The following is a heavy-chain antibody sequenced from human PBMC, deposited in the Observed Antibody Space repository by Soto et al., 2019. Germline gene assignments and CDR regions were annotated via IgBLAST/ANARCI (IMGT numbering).Heavy chain of an antibody. CDR3: ARTYYDSSGYYGDFDY. J-gene: IGHJ4*02. V-gene: IGHV3-21*01. CDR2: ISSSGYT. Sequence: PVGSLRLSCATSGFSFSNYAMSWVRQAPGRGLEWVAGISSSGYTYYVDSVKGRFTISRDNAKNSLYLQMNSLRAEDTAVYYCARTYYDSSGYYGDFDYWGQGTLVTVSS. CDR1: GFSFSNYA. D-gene: IGHD3-22*01.